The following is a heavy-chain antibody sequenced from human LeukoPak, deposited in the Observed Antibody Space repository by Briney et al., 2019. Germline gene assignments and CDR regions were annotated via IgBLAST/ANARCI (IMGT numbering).Heavy chain of an antibody. V-gene: IGHV4-59*08. CDR1: GGSISSYY. CDR3: ARLSSGWP. CDR2: IYYSGST. D-gene: IGHD6-19*01. Sequence: SETLSLTCTVSGGSISSYYWSWIRQPPGKGLEWIGYIYYSGSTNYSPSLKSRVTISVDTSKNQFSLKLSSVTAADTAVYYCARLSSGWPWGQGTLVTVSS. J-gene: IGHJ5*02.